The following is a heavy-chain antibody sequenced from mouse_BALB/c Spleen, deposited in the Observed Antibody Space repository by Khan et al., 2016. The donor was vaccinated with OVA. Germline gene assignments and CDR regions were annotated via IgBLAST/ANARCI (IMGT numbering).Heavy chain of an antibody. CDR1: GYSITSDYA. D-gene: IGHD2-3*01. J-gene: IGHJ4*01. CDR2: INYSGST. Sequence: EVELVESGPGLVNPSQSLSLTYTVTGYSITSDYAWNWIRQFPGNKLEWMGYINYSGSTNYNPALKSRISITRDTSKNQFFLQLNSVTTEDTATYYCARDGSRYNYAMDYWGQGTSVTVSS. CDR3: ARDGSRYNYAMDY. V-gene: IGHV3-2*02.